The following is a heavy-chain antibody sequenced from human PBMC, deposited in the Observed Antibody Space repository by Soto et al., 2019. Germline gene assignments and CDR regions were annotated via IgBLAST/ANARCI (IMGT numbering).Heavy chain of an antibody. CDR3: ATLIVVVPAANYFDY. CDR1: GYTLTELS. CDR2: FDSEDGET. D-gene: IGHD2-2*01. Sequence: ASVKVSCKVSGYTLTELSMHWVRQAPGKWLEWMGGFDSEDGETIYAQKFQGRVTMTEDTSTDTAYMELSSLRSEDTAVYYCATLIVVVPAANYFDYWGQGTLVTVPQ. J-gene: IGHJ4*02. V-gene: IGHV1-24*01.